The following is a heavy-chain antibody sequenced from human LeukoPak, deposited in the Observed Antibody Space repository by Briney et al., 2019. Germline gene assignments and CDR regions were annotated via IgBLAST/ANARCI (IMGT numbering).Heavy chain of an antibody. CDR1: GFTVSSNY. V-gene: IGHV3-53*01. CDR3: ARVRGYSGYEGRYYYYGVDV. D-gene: IGHD5-12*01. CDR2: IYSGGST. Sequence: GGSLRLSCAASGFTVSSNYMSWVRQAPGKGLEWVSVIYSGGSTYYADSVKGRFTISRDSSKNTLYLQMNSLRAEDTAVYYCARVRGYSGYEGRYYYYGVDVWGQGTTVTVSS. J-gene: IGHJ6*02.